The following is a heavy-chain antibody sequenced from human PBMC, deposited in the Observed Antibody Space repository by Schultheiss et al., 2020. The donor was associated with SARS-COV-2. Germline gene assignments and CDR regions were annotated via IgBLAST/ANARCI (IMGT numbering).Heavy chain of an antibody. J-gene: IGHJ6*02. Sequence: GGSLRLSCAASGFTFSSYAMSWVRQAPGKGLEWVSAISGSGGSTYYADSVKGRFTISRDNAKNSLYLQMNSLRAEDTAVYYCASHLLNWKWDYYYGMDVWGQGTTVTVSS. CDR3: ASHLLNWKWDYYYGMDV. V-gene: IGHV3-23*01. CDR1: GFTFSSYA. CDR2: ISGSGGST. D-gene: IGHD1-1*01.